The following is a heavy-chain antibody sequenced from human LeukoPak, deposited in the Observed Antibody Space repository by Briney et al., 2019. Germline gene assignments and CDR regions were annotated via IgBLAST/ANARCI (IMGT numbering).Heavy chain of an antibody. Sequence: SQTLSLTCAISGDSFSSNSAAWNWIRQSPSRGLEWLGRTYYRSKWCYDYAVSVKSRMSINADTSNNQFSLQLNSVTPEDTAVYYCARSTSGYYDFWGQGTLVTVSS. J-gene: IGHJ4*02. CDR3: ARSTSGYYDF. V-gene: IGHV6-1*01. CDR1: GDSFSSNSAA. D-gene: IGHD3-22*01. CDR2: TYYRSKWCY.